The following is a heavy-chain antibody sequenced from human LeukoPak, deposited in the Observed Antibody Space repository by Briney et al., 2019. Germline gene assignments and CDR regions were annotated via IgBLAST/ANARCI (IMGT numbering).Heavy chain of an antibody. Sequence: GGSLRPSCAASGFTFSSYSMNWVRQAPGKGLEWVSYISSSSSTIYYADSVKGRFTISRDNAKNSLYLQMNSLRDEDTAVYYCARQLLWFGEPHYYGMDVWGQGTTVTVSS. CDR2: ISSSSSTI. J-gene: IGHJ6*02. V-gene: IGHV3-48*02. CDR1: GFTFSSYS. CDR3: ARQLLWFGEPHYYGMDV. D-gene: IGHD3-10*01.